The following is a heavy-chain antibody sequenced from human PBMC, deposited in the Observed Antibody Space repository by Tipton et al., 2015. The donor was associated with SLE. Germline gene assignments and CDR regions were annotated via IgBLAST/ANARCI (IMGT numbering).Heavy chain of an antibody. J-gene: IGHJ3*02. CDR2: INHSGST. V-gene: IGHV4-4*02. CDR1: GDSISSHNW. CDR3: ARGDDAFDI. Sequence: TLSLTCAVSGDSISSHNWWSWVRQSPGKGLEWIGEINHSGSTNYNPSLKSRVTISVDTSKNQFSLKLSSVTAADTAVYYCARGDDAFDIWGQGTMVTVSS.